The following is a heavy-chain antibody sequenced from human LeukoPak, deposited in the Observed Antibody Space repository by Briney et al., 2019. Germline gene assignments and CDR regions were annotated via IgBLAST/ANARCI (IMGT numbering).Heavy chain of an antibody. CDR1: GFTFSSYG. Sequence: GRSLRLSCAASGFTFSSYGMHWVRQAPGKGLEWVAVISYDGSNKYYADSVKGRFTISRDNSKNTLYLQMNSLRAEDTAVYYCAKERRSGWYHFDYWGQGTLVTVSS. V-gene: IGHV3-30*18. CDR3: AKERRSGWYHFDY. D-gene: IGHD6-19*01. CDR2: ISYDGSNK. J-gene: IGHJ4*02.